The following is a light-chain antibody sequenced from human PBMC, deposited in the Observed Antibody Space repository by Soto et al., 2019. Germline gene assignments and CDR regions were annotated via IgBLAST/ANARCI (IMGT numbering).Light chain of an antibody. J-gene: IGKJ1*01. V-gene: IGKV3-20*01. CDR2: GAS. CDR1: QSVSYY. Sequence: IVLTHSPGALSLSPGERATLSCRASQSVSYYLAWYQQKPGQAPRLLIYGASNRATGIPDRFSGIGSGTDFTLTISILKPEDFAVDYCQQYGSSGTFGQGTKVDI. CDR3: QQYGSSGT.